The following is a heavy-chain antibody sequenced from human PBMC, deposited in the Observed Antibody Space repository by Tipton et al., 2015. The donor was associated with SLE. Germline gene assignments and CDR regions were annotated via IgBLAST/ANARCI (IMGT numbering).Heavy chain of an antibody. CDR1: GDSISGSNW. V-gene: IGHV4-4*02. Sequence: TLSLTCAVSGDSISGSNWWSWVRQTPGKGLEWIGEVYHSGYTYYNPSLKSRVTISVDKSKNRFSLKLTSVTAADTGVYYCAVDILTGYTKGHAFDVWGPGTMVTVSS. D-gene: IGHD3-9*01. CDR2: VYHSGYT. CDR3: AVDILTGYTKGHAFDV. J-gene: IGHJ3*01.